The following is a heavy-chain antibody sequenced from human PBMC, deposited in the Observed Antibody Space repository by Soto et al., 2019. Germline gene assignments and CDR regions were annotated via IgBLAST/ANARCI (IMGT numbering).Heavy chain of an antibody. CDR3: ARETPSFDS. J-gene: IGHJ4*02. D-gene: IGHD2-15*01. CDR1: GFTFSDYP. CDR2: IRTISSAI. V-gene: IGHV3-48*02. Sequence: RRLSCAASGFTFSDYPMNWVRQAPGKGLEWVSSIRTISSAIYFADSVRGRFTISRDNARNSLYLQMTSLRDEDKAVYYCARETPSFDSWGQGTLVTVYS.